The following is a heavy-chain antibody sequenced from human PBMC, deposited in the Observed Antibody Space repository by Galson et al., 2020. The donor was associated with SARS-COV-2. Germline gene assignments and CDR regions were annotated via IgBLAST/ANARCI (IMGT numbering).Heavy chain of an antibody. V-gene: IGHV3-53*04. J-gene: IGHJ6*02. CDR2: IYSGRST. CDR3: ARGGQPWDYYYGMDG. Sequence: GGSLRLSCAASGFTVSSNYMSWVRQAPGKGLERVTVIYSGRSTYYADYVNGRFTISRHNSNNTLYLQMNSLRAEDTAVYYCARGGQPWDYYYGMDGWGQGTTVTVSS. D-gene: IGHD1-1*01. CDR1: GFTVSSNY.